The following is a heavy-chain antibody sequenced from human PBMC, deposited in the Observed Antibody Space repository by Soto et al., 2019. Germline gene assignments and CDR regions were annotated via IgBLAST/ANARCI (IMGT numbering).Heavy chain of an antibody. CDR3: ANFTSCSYYTCLEC. D-gene: IGHD3-3*01. CDR1: VFSFSKYS. CDR2: INDRSNYI. J-gene: IGHJ4*02. Sequence: GGSLRLSCASSVFSFSKYSMNCVRHSPGKGLEWVSSINDRSNYIYYADSVKGRFTISRDNAINSLYLQMNSLRPDDTAVYYCANFTSCSYYTCLECWGRGTLVSVSS. V-gene: IGHV3-21*06.